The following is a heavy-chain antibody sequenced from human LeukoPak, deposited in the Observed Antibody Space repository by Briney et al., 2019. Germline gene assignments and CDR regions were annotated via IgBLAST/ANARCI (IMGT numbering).Heavy chain of an antibody. J-gene: IGHJ6*03. V-gene: IGHV3-21*01. CDR3: ARVWDYYYYMDV. Sequence: PGGSLRLSCAASGFTFSSYSMNWVRPAPGKGLEWVSSISSSSSYIYYADSVKGRFTISRDNAKNSLYLQMNSLRAEDTAVYYCARVWDYYYYMDVWGKGTTVTVSS. CDR2: ISSSSSYI. CDR1: GFTFSSYS. D-gene: IGHD3-16*01.